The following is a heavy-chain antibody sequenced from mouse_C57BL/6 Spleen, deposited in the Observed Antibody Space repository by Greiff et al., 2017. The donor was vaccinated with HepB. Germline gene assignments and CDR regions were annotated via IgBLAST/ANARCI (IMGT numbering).Heavy chain of an antibody. CDR3: ARERWSFFDY. CDR2: INYDGSST. D-gene: IGHD2-3*01. CDR1: GFTFSDYY. V-gene: IGHV5-16*01. J-gene: IGHJ2*01. Sequence: EVQLVESEGGLVQPGSSMKLSCTASGFTFSDYYMAWVRQVPEKGLEWVANINYDGSSTYYLDSLKSRFIISRDNAKNILYLQMSSLKSEDTATYYCARERWSFFDYWGHSTTLTVSS.